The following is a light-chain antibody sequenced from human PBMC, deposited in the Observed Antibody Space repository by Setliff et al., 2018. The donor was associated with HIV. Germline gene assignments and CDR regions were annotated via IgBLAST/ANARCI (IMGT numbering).Light chain of an antibody. CDR3: CSYAGRYTPYV. V-gene: IGLV2-23*02. J-gene: IGLJ1*01. Sequence: ALTQPASVSGTPGQSITLSCTGTSSDVGSYNLVSWFQQHPGKAPKLIIYEVSKRPSGVSSRFSGSKSGNTASLTISGLQAEDEADYYCCSYAGRYTPYVFGTGTKVTVL. CDR1: SSDVGSYNL. CDR2: EVS.